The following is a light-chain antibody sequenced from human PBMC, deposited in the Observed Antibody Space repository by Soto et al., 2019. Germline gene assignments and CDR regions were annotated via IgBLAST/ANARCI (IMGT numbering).Light chain of an antibody. V-gene: IGLV2-14*01. CDR3: SSYTRTNTYV. CDR1: NNDVGAYNY. CDR2: DVT. J-gene: IGLJ1*01. Sequence: QSALTQPASVSGSPGQSITISCTGTNNDVGAYNYVCWYQQHPDKAPRLMIYDVTNRPSGVPHRFSGPKSGNAASLTISGLQAEDEADYYCSSYTRTNTYVFGTGTKVTVL.